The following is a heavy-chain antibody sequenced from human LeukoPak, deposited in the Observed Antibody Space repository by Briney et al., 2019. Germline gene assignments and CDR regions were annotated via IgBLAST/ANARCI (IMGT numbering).Heavy chain of an antibody. CDR2: IYYSGST. J-gene: IGHJ5*01. D-gene: IGHD3-16*02. V-gene: IGHV4-39*07. CDR3: ARAASGGLLGDS. Sequence: SETLSLTCTVSGGSISSSSYYWGWIRQPPGKGLEWIGSIYYSGSTYYNPSLKSRVIVSIDTSKNQFSLRLSAVTAADTAVYYCARAASGGLLGDSWGQGTLVPVSS. CDR1: GGSISSSSYY.